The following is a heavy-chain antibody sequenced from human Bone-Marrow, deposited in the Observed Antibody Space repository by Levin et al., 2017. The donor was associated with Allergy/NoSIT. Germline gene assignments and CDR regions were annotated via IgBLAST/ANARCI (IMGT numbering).Heavy chain of an antibody. J-gene: IGHJ5*02. CDR1: GDSISSGHHY. Sequence: SETLSLTCKVSGDSISSGHHYWGWIRQSPATGLEWIGSIYYTGNTAQNPSLKSRLSISVDTSKNQISLTLRSVTAADTAVYYCARNSSVTSGGWFDAWGQGTQVGVSA. D-gene: IGHD4-17*01. V-gene: IGHV4-39*01. CDR2: IYYTGNT. CDR3: ARNSSVTSGGWFDA.